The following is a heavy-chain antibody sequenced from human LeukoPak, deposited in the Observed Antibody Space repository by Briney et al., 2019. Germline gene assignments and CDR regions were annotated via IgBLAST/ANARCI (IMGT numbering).Heavy chain of an antibody. CDR2: IIPIFGTA. V-gene: IGHV1-69*13. CDR1: GGTFSSYA. D-gene: IGHD3-3*01. Sequence: SVKVSCKASGGTFSSYAISWVRQAPGQGLEWMGGIIPIFGTANYAQKFQGRVTITADESTSTAYMELSSLRSEDTAVYYCARDGVYYDFWSGYYSGYYYYGMGVWGQGTTVTVSS. J-gene: IGHJ6*02. CDR3: ARDGVYYDFWSGYYSGYYYYGMGV.